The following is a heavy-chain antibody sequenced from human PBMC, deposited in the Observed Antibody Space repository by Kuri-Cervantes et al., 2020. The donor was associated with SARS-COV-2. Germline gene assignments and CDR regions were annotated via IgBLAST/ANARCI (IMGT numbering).Heavy chain of an antibody. D-gene: IGHD2-2*01. CDR2: ISAYNGNT. CDR1: GYTFTSYG. Sequence: ASVKVSCKASGYTFTSYGISWARQAPGQGLEWMGWISAYNGNTNYAQKLQGRVTMTTDTSTSTAFMELRSLRSDDTAVYYCARDYIVVVPAANSNFDYWGQGTLVTGYS. CDR3: ARDYIVVVPAANSNFDY. V-gene: IGHV1-18*01. J-gene: IGHJ4*02.